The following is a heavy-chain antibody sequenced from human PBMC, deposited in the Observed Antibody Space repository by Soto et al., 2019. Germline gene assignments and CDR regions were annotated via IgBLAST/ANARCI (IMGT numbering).Heavy chain of an antibody. Sequence: GGSLRLSCAASGFTFSSYAMSWVRQAPGKGLEWVSAISGSGGSTYYADSVKGRFTISRDNSKNTLYLQMNSLRAEDTAVYYCANDSRIRSYDFWSGPPKYGMDVWGQGTTVTVSS. J-gene: IGHJ6*02. CDR2: ISGSGGST. V-gene: IGHV3-23*01. D-gene: IGHD3-3*01. CDR1: GFTFSSYA. CDR3: ANDSRIRSYDFWSGPPKYGMDV.